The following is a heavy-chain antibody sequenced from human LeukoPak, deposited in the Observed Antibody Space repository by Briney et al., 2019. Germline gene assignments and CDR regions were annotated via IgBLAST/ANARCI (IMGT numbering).Heavy chain of an antibody. J-gene: IGHJ4*02. Sequence: GRSLRLSCAASGFPFSNYWMNWVRQAPGNALEWVAYVRKDGGETYYVDSVKGRFTISRDNAKNSLYLQMNSLRAEDTAVYYCARHTSGQPFDYWGQGTLVTASS. D-gene: IGHD6-19*01. V-gene: IGHV3-7*03. CDR1: GFPFSNYW. CDR3: ARHTSGQPFDY. CDR2: VRKDGGET.